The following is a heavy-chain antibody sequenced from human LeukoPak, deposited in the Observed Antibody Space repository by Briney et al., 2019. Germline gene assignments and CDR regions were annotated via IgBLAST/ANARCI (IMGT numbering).Heavy chain of an antibody. D-gene: IGHD5-12*01. Sequence: KPGGSLTLLCAASGFTFSRYNMNWARQAPGKGLEWVSSISSSSSYIYYADSVKGRFTISRDNAKNSLYLQMNSLRAEDTAVYYCARDRYSGYDSYDNWGPRNLVTVSS. CDR3: ARDRYSGYDSYDN. J-gene: IGHJ4*03. V-gene: IGHV3-21*01. CDR2: ISSSSSYI. CDR1: GFTFSRYN.